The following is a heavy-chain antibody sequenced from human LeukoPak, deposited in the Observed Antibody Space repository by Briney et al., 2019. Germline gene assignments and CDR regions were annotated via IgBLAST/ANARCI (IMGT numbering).Heavy chain of an antibody. CDR3: ARDRASQWLVPYYFDY. V-gene: IGHV1-18*04. Sequence: ASVKVSCKASGYTFTGYYMHWVRQAPGQGLEWMGWMNPNTGNTVYAQKLQGRVTMTTDTSTSTAYMELRSLRSDDTAVYYCARDRASQWLVPYYFDYWGQGTLVTVSS. J-gene: IGHJ4*02. CDR1: GYTFTGYY. D-gene: IGHD6-19*01. CDR2: MNPNTGNT.